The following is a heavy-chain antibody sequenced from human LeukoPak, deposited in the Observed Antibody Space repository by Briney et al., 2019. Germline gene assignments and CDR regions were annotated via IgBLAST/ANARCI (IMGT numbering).Heavy chain of an antibody. V-gene: IGHV3-7*03. Sequence: PGGSLRLSCAASGFTFSKAWMNWVRQAPGKGLEWVANIKQDGNEKYYVDSVKGRFTISRDNAKNSLYLQMNSLRVEDTAVYYCARVYSSSSGKNAFDVWGQGTMVTVSS. J-gene: IGHJ3*01. D-gene: IGHD6-6*01. CDR3: ARVYSSSSGKNAFDV. CDR1: GFTFSKAW. CDR2: IKQDGNEK.